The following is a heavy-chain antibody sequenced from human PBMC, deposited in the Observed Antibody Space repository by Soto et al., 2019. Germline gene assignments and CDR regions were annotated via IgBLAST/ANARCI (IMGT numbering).Heavy chain of an antibody. D-gene: IGHD1-26*01. CDR2: INPSGGYT. J-gene: IGHJ4*02. V-gene: IGHV1-46*03. CDR3: ARDDSGFSGSHYIDYFNY. CDR1: GYTFTSYY. Sequence: VASVKVSCKASGYTFTSYYMNWVRQAPGQGLEWLGIINPSGGYTTYSQRFLGRVTMTSDTSTSTVHMELGSLTSEDTAVYYCARDDSGFSGSHYIDYFNYWGQGALVTVSS.